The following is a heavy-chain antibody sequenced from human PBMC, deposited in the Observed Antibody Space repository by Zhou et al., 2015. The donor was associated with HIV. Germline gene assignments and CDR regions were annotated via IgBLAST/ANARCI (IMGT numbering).Heavy chain of an antibody. V-gene: IGHV1-18*04. D-gene: IGHD1-14*01. CDR1: GYPFSSYG. CDR3: ARDKNPITTTIIRSTNWFDP. Sequence: QVQLVQSGGEVKKPGASMKVSCKASGYPFSSYGLTWVRQVPGQGLEWMGWIYNGNTNYAQKFQGRVTITADESTSTAYMELSSLRSEDTAVYYCARDKNPITTTIIRSTNWFDPWGQGTLVTVSS. J-gene: IGHJ5*02. CDR2: IYNGNT.